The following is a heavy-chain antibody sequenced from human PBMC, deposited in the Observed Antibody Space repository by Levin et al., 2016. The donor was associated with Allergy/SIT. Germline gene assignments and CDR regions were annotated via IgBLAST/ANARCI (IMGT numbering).Heavy chain of an antibody. V-gene: IGHV3-7*01. D-gene: IGHD2-2*02. J-gene: IGHJ4*02. CDR3: ARAYCTSSSCYTYYFDY. CDR2: IKQDGSKK. CDR1: GFTFSNYW. Sequence: GGSLRLSCTASGFTFSNYWMTWVRQGPGKGLEWVAIIKQDGSKKYYVDSVKGRFTISRDNAKNSLYLQMNSLRDEDTAVYYCARAYCTSSSCYTYYFDYWGQGTLVTVSS.